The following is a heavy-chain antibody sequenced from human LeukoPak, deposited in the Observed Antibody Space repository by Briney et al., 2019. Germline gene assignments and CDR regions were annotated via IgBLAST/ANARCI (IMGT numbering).Heavy chain of an antibody. J-gene: IGHJ3*02. CDR3: AKDLDDFWSGYVPNDAFDI. Sequence: PGGSLRLSCAASGFTFSSYGMHWVRQAPGQGLEWVAFIRYDGSNKYYADSVKGRFTISRDNSKNTLYLQMNSLRAEDTAVYYCAKDLDDFWSGYVPNDAFDIWGQGTMVTVSS. CDR1: GFTFSSYG. CDR2: IRYDGSNK. V-gene: IGHV3-30*02. D-gene: IGHD3-3*01.